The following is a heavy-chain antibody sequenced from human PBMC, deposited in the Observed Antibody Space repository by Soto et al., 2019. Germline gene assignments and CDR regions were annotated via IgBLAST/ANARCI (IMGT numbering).Heavy chain of an antibody. CDR2: IFHSGSP. Sequence: QLRLQESGSALVKPSQTLSLTCAVSGGSISSGNDSWSWIRQPPGKGLEWIGYIFHSGSPYYNPSLKSRVTISVDRSKNQFSLRLSSVTAADTAVYYCARDLHDYGDWYFDLWGRGTLVTVSS. V-gene: IGHV4-30-2*01. CDR3: ARDLHDYGDWYFDL. J-gene: IGHJ2*01. D-gene: IGHD4-17*01. CDR1: GGSISSGNDS.